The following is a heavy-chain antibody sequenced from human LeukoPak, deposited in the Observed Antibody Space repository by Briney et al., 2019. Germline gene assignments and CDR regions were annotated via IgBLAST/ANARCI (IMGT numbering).Heavy chain of an antibody. CDR1: GYTFTDYY. Sequence: GASVKVSCKASGYTFTDYYMHWVRQAPGQGLEWMGWINPNSGGTNYAQKFQGRVIMTRDTSISTAYMELSRLRSDDTAVYYCARVLEMATPGGDYWGQGTLVTVSS. D-gene: IGHD5-24*01. CDR3: ARVLEMATPGGDY. J-gene: IGHJ4*02. CDR2: INPNSGGT. V-gene: IGHV1-2*02.